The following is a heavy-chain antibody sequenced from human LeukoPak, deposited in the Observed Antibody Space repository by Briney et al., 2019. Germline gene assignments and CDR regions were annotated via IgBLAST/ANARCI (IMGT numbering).Heavy chain of an antibody. CDR2: INEDGSGN. D-gene: IGHD1-26*01. V-gene: IGHV3-7*05. Sequence: PGGSLRLSCAASGFTFSNYCMSWVRQAPGKGLEWVGNINEDGSGNYYVDSVKGRIPISRDNAKHSLYQQMNRLRAEDTAVYYCARDLGASQHLSWFGPWGQGTLVTVPS. CDR1: GFTFSNYC. J-gene: IGHJ5*02. CDR3: ARDLGASQHLSWFGP.